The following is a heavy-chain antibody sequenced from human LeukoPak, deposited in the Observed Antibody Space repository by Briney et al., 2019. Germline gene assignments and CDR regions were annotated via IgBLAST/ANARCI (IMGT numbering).Heavy chain of an antibody. V-gene: IGHV4-34*01. CDR1: GGSFSGYY. J-gene: IGHJ5*02. CDR3: ASRAGYQPLLLVDWFDP. CDR2: INHSGST. Sequence: SETLSLTCAVSGGSFSGYYWSWIRQPPGKGLEWIGEINHSGSTNYNPSLKSRVTISVDTSKNQFSLKLSSVTAADTAVYYCASRAGYQPLLLVDWFDPWGQGTLVTVSS. D-gene: IGHD2-2*01.